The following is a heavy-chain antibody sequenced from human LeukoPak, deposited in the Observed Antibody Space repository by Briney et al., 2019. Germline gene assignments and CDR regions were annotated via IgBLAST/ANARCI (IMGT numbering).Heavy chain of an antibody. CDR1: GFTFRHYN. V-gene: IGHV3-48*01. J-gene: IGHJ4*02. CDR2: ISGSGSDI. Sequence: GGALRLSCAAPGFTFRHYNMNWVRQAPEKGLESRGYISGSGSDIYYADSVKGRFTLSRDNAKNSLYLQMNSLRAEDTAVYYCARDPIFSDTSGYYFDYWGQGTLVTVAS. D-gene: IGHD3-9*01. CDR3: ARDPIFSDTSGYYFDY.